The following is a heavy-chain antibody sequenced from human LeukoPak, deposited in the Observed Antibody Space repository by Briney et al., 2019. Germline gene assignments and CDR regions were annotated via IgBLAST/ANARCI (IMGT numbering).Heavy chain of an antibody. V-gene: IGHV3-48*01. CDR2: ISSGSSTI. CDR3: ARSQSGSYSNLDY. J-gene: IGHJ4*02. CDR1: GFTFSIYS. Sequence: GGSFRLSCAASGFTFSIYSINWVRQAPGKGLEWVSFISSGSSTIYYADSVKGRFTISRDNAKNSLYLQMNSLRAEDTAVYYCARSQSGSYSNLDYWGQGTLVTVSS. D-gene: IGHD1-26*01.